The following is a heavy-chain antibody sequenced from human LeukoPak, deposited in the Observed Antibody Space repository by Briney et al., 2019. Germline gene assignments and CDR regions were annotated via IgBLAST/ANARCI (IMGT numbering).Heavy chain of an antibody. D-gene: IGHD1-26*01. V-gene: IGHV1-2*02. CDR3: ARAPELMHTVDY. J-gene: IGHJ4*02. CDR1: GYTFTSYG. Sequence: GASVKVSCKASGYTFTSYGISWVRQAPGQGLEWMGWINPNSGGTNYAQKFQGRVTMTRDTSISTAYMELSRLRSDDTAVYYCARAPELMHTVDYWGQGTLVTVSS. CDR2: INPNSGGT.